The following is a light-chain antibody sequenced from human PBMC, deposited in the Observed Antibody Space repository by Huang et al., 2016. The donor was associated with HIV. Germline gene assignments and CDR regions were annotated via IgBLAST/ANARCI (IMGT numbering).Light chain of an antibody. V-gene: IGKV3D-20*01. CDR1: QSVRNNY. CDR2: DAP. Sequence: IVLTQSPATLSLSPGESATLTCGASQSVRNNYLAWYQQKPARAPRLRIYDAPVRATGIPDRFSGSWSGTDFTLTISRQEPEDFAMYYCQQYSTSSYTFGQGTKVDI. J-gene: IGKJ2*01. CDR3: QQYSTSSYT.